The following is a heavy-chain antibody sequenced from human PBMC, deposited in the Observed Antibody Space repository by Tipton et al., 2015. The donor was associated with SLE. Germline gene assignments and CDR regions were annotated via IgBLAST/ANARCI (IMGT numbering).Heavy chain of an antibody. J-gene: IGHJ6*02. Sequence: GLVKPSETLSLTCSVSGGSIRSSGFRWGWIRQPPGKGLEWIGSIHYTGNTYHNPSLRSRVTISVDTSKNQFSLRLNSVTAADTAVYYCARPSFYGMDVWGQGTTVTVSS. D-gene: IGHD2-2*01. CDR2: IHYTGNT. V-gene: IGHV4-39*07. CDR1: GGSIRSSGFR. CDR3: ARPSFYGMDV.